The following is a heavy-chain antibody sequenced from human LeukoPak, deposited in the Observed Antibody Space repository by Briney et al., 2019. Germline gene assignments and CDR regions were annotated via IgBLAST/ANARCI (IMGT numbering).Heavy chain of an antibody. CDR1: GFTFSSYA. J-gene: IGHJ4*02. CDR3: ARGGGGYSLTPGY. Sequence: PGRSLRLSCAASGFTFSSYAMHWVRQAPGKGLEWVAVISYDGSNKYYADSVKGRFTISRDNSKNALYLQMNSLRAEDTAVYYCARGGGGYSLTPGYWGQGTLVTVSS. D-gene: IGHD6-13*01. CDR2: ISYDGSNK. V-gene: IGHV3-30-3*01.